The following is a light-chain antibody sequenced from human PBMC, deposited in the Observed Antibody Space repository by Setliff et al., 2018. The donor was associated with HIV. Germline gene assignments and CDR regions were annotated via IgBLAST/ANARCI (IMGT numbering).Light chain of an antibody. CDR3: CSYAGTYTYI. Sequence: QSALAQPRSVSGSPGQSVTFSCTGSSSDVGAYNCVSWYQQHPGKAPKLIIYDVYKRPSGVPDRFSGSKSGDTASLTISGLQSEDEADYYCCSYAGTYTYIFGTGTKGTV. J-gene: IGLJ1*01. V-gene: IGLV2-11*01. CDR1: SSDVGAYNC. CDR2: DVY.